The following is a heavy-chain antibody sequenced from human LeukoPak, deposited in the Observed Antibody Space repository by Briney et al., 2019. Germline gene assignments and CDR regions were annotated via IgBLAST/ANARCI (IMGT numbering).Heavy chain of an antibody. CDR2: IASDGSST. CDR3: ARGRPHGNDY. V-gene: IGHV3-74*01. CDR1: AFIFSGHW. D-gene: IGHD4-23*01. Sequence: GGSLRLSCEGSAFIFSGHWMNWVRHAPGKGLVWVSRIASDGSSTTYADSVKGRFSISRDNAKNTLYLQMNSLRVEDTAVYYCARGRPHGNDYWGQGTLVTVSS. J-gene: IGHJ4*02.